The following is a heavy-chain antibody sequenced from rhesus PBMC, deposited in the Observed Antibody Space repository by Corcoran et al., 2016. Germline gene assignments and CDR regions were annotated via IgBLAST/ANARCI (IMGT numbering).Heavy chain of an antibody. CDR2: IYGSSGTN. D-gene: IGHD6-13*01. CDR1: GYSISSGYD. V-gene: IGHV4-76*01. Sequence: QVQLQESGPGVVKPSETLSLTCAVSGYSISSGYDWSWIRQPPGKGREWIGYIYGSSGTNKYHPALKNRVTISKDTSKNQFSLKLSSVTAADTAVYYCARKHSSWYYFDYWGQGVLVTVSS. J-gene: IGHJ4*01. CDR3: ARKHSSWYYFDY.